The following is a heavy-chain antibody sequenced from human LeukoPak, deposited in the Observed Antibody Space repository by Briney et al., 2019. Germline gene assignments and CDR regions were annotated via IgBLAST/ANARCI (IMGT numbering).Heavy chain of an antibody. CDR2: MNPNSGNT. V-gene: IGHV1-8*01. J-gene: IGHJ4*02. CDR1: GYTFTSYD. Sequence: ASVKVSCKASGYTFTSYDLNWVRQATGQGLEWMGWMNPNSGNTGYAQKFQGRVTMTRNTSISTAYMELSSLRSEDTAVYYCARAGSSGYYRDFDYWGQGTLVTVSS. CDR3: ARAGSSGYYRDFDY. D-gene: IGHD3-22*01.